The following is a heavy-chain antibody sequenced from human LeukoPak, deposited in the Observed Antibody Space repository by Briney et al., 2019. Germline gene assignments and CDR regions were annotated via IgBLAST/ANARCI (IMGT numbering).Heavy chain of an antibody. V-gene: IGHV4-30-2*01. CDR1: GGSISSGGYS. J-gene: IGHJ4*02. Sequence: SQTLSLTCAVSGGSISSGGYSWSWIRQPPGKGLEWIGSIYHSGSTYHNPSLKSRVTISLDRSKNHFSLNLSSVTAADTAVYYCAGSHYDYVWGSYRPFDYWGQGTLVTVSS. D-gene: IGHD3-16*02. CDR2: IYHSGST. CDR3: AGSHYDYVWGSYRPFDY.